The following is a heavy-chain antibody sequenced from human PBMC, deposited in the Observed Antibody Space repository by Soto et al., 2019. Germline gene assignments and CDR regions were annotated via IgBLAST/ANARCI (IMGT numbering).Heavy chain of an antibody. CDR1: GYTFTSYY. CDR3: ARVSAVKSDSSGWYYFDY. J-gene: IGHJ4*02. V-gene: IGHV1-46*03. CDR2: INPSGGST. Sequence: ASVKVSCKASGYTFTSYYMHWVRQAPGQGLEWMGIINPSGGSTSYAQKFQGRVTMTRDTSTSTVYMELSSLRSEDTAVYYCARVSAVKSDSSGWYYFDYWGQGTRVTVSS. D-gene: IGHD6-19*01.